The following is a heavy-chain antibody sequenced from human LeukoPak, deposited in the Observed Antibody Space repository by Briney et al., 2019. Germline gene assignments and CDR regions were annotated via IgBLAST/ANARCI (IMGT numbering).Heavy chain of an antibody. J-gene: IGHJ4*02. CDR2: INPDGRST. CDR1: GSTFSNYW. V-gene: IGHV3-74*01. CDR3: AKDLHYGSADY. Sequence: GGSLRLSCAASGSTFSNYWMHWVRQAPGKGPVWVSFINPDGRSTNYADSVKGRFTMSRDNAKNTLYLQMNSLRAEDTAVYYCAKDLHYGSADYWGQGTLVTVSS. D-gene: IGHD3-10*01.